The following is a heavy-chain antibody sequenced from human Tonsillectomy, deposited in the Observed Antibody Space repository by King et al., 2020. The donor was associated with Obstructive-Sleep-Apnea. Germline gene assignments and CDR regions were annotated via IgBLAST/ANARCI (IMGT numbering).Heavy chain of an antibody. V-gene: IGHV4-31*03. CDR1: GGSVSSGDYY. CDR3: AREGAYFDSSGHQIDY. J-gene: IGHJ4*02. CDR2: IYYSGST. D-gene: IGHD3-22*01. Sequence: VPLQESGPGLVKPSQTLSLTCTVSGGSVSSGDYYWRWIRQRPGKGLEWVGYIYYSGSTYYNPSLKSRVSISIDTSKNQFSLKLSSVTAADTAVYYCAREGAYFDSSGHQIDYWGQGTLVTVSS.